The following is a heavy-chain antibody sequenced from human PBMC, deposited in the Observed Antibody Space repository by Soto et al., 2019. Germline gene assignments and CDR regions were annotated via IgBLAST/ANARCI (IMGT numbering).Heavy chain of an antibody. J-gene: IGHJ4*02. CDR1: GGSISSIDDW. CDR3: ARGYGSGSYYKDY. Sequence: PSETLSLTCSVSGGSISSIDDWWGWVRQPPGKGLEWIASVYRTGATYYYPSLESRVTISVDTSKNQFSLKLSSVTAADAAVYYCARGYGSGSYYKDYWGQGTLVTVSS. V-gene: IGHV4-39*07. CDR2: VYRTGAT. D-gene: IGHD3-10*01.